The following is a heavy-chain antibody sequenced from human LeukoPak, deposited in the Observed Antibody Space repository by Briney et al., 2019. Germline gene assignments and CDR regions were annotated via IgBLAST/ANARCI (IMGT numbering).Heavy chain of an antibody. V-gene: IGHV4-61*09. CDR2: IYTSGST. Sequence: SETLSLTCTVSGGSISSGSYYWSWIRQPAGKGLEWIGHIYTSGSTNYNPSLKSRVTISVDTSKNQFSLKLSSVTAADTAVYYCARDYGVWSGYYNWFDPWGQGTLVTVSS. D-gene: IGHD3-3*01. CDR3: ARDYGVWSGYYNWFDP. CDR1: GGSISSGSYY. J-gene: IGHJ5*02.